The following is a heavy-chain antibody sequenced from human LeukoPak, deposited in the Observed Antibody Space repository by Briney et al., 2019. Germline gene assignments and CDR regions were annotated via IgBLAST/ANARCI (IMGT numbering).Heavy chain of an antibody. CDR1: GGSFSGYY. CDR2: INHSGST. D-gene: IGHD3-3*01. J-gene: IGHJ4*02. Sequence: PSETLSLTCAVYGGSFSGYYWSWIRQPPGKGLEWIGEINHSGSTNYNPSLKSRVTISVDTSKNQFSLKLSSVTAADTAVYYCARHDGRFGDFWSPSHLFDYWGQGTLVTVSS. CDR3: ARHDGRFGDFWSPSHLFDY. V-gene: IGHV4-34*01.